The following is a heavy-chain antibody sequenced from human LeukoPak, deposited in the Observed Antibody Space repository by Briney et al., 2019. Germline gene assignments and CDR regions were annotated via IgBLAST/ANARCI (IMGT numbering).Heavy chain of an antibody. Sequence: SETLSLTCTVSGGSISSYYWSWIRQPAGKGLECIGRIYTSGSTNYNPSLKSRVTMSVDTSKNQFSLKLSSVTAADTAVYYCARAQQTTISGVVKDAFDIWGQGTMVTVSS. J-gene: IGHJ3*02. V-gene: IGHV4-4*07. D-gene: IGHD3-3*01. CDR3: ARAQQTTISGVVKDAFDI. CDR2: IYTSGST. CDR1: GGSISSYY.